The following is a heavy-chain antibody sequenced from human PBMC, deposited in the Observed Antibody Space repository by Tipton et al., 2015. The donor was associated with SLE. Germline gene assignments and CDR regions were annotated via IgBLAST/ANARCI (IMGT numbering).Heavy chain of an antibody. CDR3: AGTPDRGSSDFNY. J-gene: IGHJ4*02. D-gene: IGHD3-10*01. Sequence: LRLSCAASGFTFSSYAMHWVRQAPGKGLEWIASINSFGSIYYNPSLESRVTMSIDTSKKHFSLKLRSVTAADTAVYYCAGTPDRGSSDFNYWGQGPLVTVPS. CDR1: GFTFSSYA. CDR2: INSFGSI. V-gene: IGHV4-39*07.